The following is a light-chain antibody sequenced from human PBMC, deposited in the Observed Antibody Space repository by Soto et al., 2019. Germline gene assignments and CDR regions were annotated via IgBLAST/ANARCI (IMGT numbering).Light chain of an antibody. CDR3: QQYNTYS. CDR2: KAS. V-gene: IGKV1-5*03. J-gene: IGKJ2*01. Sequence: DIQMTQSPSTLSASVGDRVSITCRASQSLNSWLAWYQQKPGKAPKLLIYKASTLESGVPSRFSGSGSGTEFTLNISSLQPDDFATYYYQQYNTYSFGQGTKLEIK. CDR1: QSLNSW.